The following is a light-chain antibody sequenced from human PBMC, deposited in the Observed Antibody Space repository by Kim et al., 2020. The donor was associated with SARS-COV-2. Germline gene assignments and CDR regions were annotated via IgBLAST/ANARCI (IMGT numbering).Light chain of an antibody. CDR3: QQYGSSPPT. CDR2: DAS. CDR1: QSVTSSY. J-gene: IGKJ1*01. V-gene: IGKV3-20*01. Sequence: EFVLTQSPGTLSLSPGERATLSGRASQSVTSSYLAWYQQRPGQAPRLLMYDASNRATGIPDRFSGSGSGTDFTLTIRRLEPEDFSVYYCQQYGSSPPTFGQGTKVDIK.